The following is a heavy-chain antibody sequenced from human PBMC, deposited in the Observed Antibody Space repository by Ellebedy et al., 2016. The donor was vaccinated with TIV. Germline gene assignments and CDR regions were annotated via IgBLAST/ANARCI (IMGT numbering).Heavy chain of an antibody. Sequence: GESLKISCKGSGYSFTSYWIGWVRQMPGKGLEWMGIIYPGDSDTRYSPSFQGQVSISADKSISTAYLQWSSLKASDTAMYYCARPANFDWLYGLGGMDVWGQGTTVTVSS. CDR2: IYPGDSDT. CDR1: GYSFTSYW. D-gene: IGHD3-9*01. J-gene: IGHJ6*02. CDR3: ARPANFDWLYGLGGMDV. V-gene: IGHV5-51*01.